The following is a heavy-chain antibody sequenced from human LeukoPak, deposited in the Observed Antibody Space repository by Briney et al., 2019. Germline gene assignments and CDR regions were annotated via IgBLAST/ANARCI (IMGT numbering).Heavy chain of an antibody. CDR1: GFTISSYR. V-gene: IGHV3-21*01. J-gene: IGHJ4*02. Sequence: GGSLRLSCAASGFTISSYRMNWVRQAPGKGLEWVSSISSSSSYIYYADSVKGRFTISRDNAKNSLYLQMNSLRAEDTAVYYCARVWADYGDYSPYFDYWGQGTLVTVSS. CDR2: ISSSSSYI. D-gene: IGHD4-17*01. CDR3: ARVWADYGDYSPYFDY.